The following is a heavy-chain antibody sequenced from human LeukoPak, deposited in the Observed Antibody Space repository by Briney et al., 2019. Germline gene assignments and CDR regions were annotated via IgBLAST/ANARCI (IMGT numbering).Heavy chain of an antibody. J-gene: IGHJ4*02. D-gene: IGHD6-13*01. CDR2: ISGSGGSI. CDR1: GFTFSSYS. CDR3: AKKGIAAAGPNYFDY. V-gene: IGHV3-23*01. Sequence: GGSLRLSCAASGFTFSSYSMNWVRQAPGKGLEWVSAISGSGGSIYYADSVKGRFTISRDNSKNTLYLQMNSLRAEDTAVYYCAKKGIAAAGPNYFDYWGQGTLVTVSS.